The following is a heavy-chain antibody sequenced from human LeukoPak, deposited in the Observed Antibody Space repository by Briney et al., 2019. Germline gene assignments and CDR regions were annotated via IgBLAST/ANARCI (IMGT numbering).Heavy chain of an antibody. CDR1: GYTFTGYY. V-gene: IGHV1-2*02. CDR3: ARRVEDSGYNY. CDR2: INPNSGGT. Sequence: ASVKVSCKASGYTFTGYYMHRLRQAPGQGLEWMGWINPNSGGTYYAQKFQGRVTMARDTSISTAYMELSRLTSDDTAVYYCARRVEDSGYNYWGQGTLVTVSS. J-gene: IGHJ4*02. D-gene: IGHD3-22*01.